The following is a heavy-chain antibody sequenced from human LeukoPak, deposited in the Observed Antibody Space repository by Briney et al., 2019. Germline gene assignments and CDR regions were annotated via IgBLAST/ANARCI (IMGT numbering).Heavy chain of an antibody. CDR3: ARDSGSYHPFDY. V-gene: IGHV4-34*01. Sequence: PSETLSLTCAVYGGSFSGYYWSWIRQPPGKGLEWIGETNHSGSTNYNPSLKSRVTISVDTSKNQFSLKLSSVTAADTAVYYCARDSGSYHPFDYWGQGTLVTVSS. J-gene: IGHJ4*02. CDR2: TNHSGST. CDR1: GGSFSGYY. D-gene: IGHD1-26*01.